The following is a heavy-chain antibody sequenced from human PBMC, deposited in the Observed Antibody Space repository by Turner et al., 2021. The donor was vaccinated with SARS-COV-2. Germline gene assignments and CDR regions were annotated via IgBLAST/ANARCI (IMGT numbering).Heavy chain of an antibody. D-gene: IGHD2-2*01. J-gene: IGHJ4*02. V-gene: IGHV3-30*18. CDR2: ISYDGSNK. CDR3: AKGGDIVVVRIAPTFDY. Sequence: QVQLVESGGGVVQPGRSLRLSCAASGFTFSSYGMHWVRQAPGKGLEWVAVISYDGSNKYYADSVKGRFTISRDNSKNTLYLQMNSLRAEDTAVYYCAKGGDIVVVRIAPTFDYWGQGTLVTVSS. CDR1: GFTFSSYG.